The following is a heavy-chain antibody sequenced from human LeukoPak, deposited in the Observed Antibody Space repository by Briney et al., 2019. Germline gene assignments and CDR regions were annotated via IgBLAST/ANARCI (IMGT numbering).Heavy chain of an antibody. CDR1: GGTFSSYA. J-gene: IGHJ6*03. D-gene: IGHD2-2*01. V-gene: IGHV1-69*13. Sequence: ASVKVSCKASGGTFSSYAISWVRQAPGQGLEWMGGIIPILGTANYAQKFQGRVTITADESTSTAYMELSSLRSEDTAVYYCARHRYCSSTSCSFDYYYMDVWGKGTTVTVSS. CDR3: ARHRYCSSTSCSFDYYYMDV. CDR2: IIPILGTA.